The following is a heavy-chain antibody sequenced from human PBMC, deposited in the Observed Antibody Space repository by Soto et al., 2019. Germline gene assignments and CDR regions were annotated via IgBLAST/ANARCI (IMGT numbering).Heavy chain of an antibody. V-gene: IGHV6-1*01. Sequence: QTLSLTCVISGDSVSSNNAAWNWIRQSPSRGLEWLGRTYYRSKWYNDYAVSVKSRIDINPDTSKNQFSLQLNSVSPEDTAMYYCARESYCSGSYDGMDVWGQGTTVTVSS. CDR1: GDSVSSNNAA. CDR2: TYYRSKWYN. J-gene: IGHJ6*02. CDR3: ARESYCSGSYDGMDV. D-gene: IGHD3-10*01.